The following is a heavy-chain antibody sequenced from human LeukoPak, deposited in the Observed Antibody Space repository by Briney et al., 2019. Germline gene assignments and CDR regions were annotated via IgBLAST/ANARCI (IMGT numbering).Heavy chain of an antibody. J-gene: IGHJ4*02. D-gene: IGHD1-1*01. Sequence: SETLSLTCAVYGGSFSGYYRSWIRQPPGKGLEWIGEINHSGSTNYNPSLKSRVTISVDTSKNQFSLKLSSVTAADTAVYYCARNWIYFDYWGQGTLVTVSS. CDR1: GGSFSGYY. CDR2: INHSGST. CDR3: ARNWIYFDY. V-gene: IGHV4-34*01.